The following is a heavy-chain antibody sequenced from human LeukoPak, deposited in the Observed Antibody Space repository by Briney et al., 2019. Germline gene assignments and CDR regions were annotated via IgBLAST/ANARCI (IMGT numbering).Heavy chain of an antibody. J-gene: IGHJ4*02. CDR1: GGSFSGYY. D-gene: IGHD3-3*01. CDR2: INHSGST. CDR3: ARVLTIFGVVITSRYFDY. Sequence: SETLSLTCAVYGGSFSGYYWSWICQPPGKGLEWIGEINHSGSTNYNPSLKSRVTISVDTSKNQFSLKLSSVTAADTAVYYCARVLTIFGVVITSRYFDYWGQGTLVTVSS. V-gene: IGHV4-34*01.